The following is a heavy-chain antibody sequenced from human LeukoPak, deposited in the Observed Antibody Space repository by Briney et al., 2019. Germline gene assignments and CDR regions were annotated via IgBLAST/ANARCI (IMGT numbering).Heavy chain of an antibody. Sequence: SETLSLTCTVSGGSISSGSYYWSWIRQPAGKGLEWIGRIYTSGSTNYNPSLKSRVTISVDTSKNQFSLKLSSVTAADTAVYYCAETRGYSYGYDYWGQGTLVTVSS. CDR3: AETRGYSYGYDY. CDR2: IYTSGST. J-gene: IGHJ4*02. V-gene: IGHV4-61*02. D-gene: IGHD5-18*01. CDR1: GGSISSGSYY.